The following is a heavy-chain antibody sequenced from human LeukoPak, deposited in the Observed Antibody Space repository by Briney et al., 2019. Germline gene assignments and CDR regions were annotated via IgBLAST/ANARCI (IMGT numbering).Heavy chain of an antibody. J-gene: IGHJ6*02. D-gene: IGHD3-16*01. CDR2: MNQDGSEK. CDR3: ATYTHWVAGDV. Sequence: GGSLRLSCGASGFTFSDSWMSWVRQAPGKGLEWVANMNQDGSEKAYVDSEKGRFAISRDNARNSLYLQMSSLRAEDTAVYYCATYTHWVAGDVWGQGTTVTVSS. CDR1: GFTFSDSW. V-gene: IGHV3-7*01.